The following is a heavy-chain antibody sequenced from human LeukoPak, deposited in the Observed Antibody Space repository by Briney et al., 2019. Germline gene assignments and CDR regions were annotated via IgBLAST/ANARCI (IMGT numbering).Heavy chain of an antibody. D-gene: IGHD6-19*01. Sequence: GGSLRLSCAVSGLTFSNAWMSWVRQAPGKGLDWVGRIKTKTDGGTTDYAAPVKGRFTISREDSKNTVYLQMNSLKTEDTAVYYCSTGEWLVLDYWGQGTLVTVSS. V-gene: IGHV3-15*01. CDR3: STGEWLVLDY. CDR1: GLTFSNAW. J-gene: IGHJ4*02. CDR2: IKTKTDGGTT.